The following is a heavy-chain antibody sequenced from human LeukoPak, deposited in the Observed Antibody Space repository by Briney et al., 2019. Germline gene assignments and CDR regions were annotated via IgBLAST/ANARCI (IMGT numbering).Heavy chain of an antibody. J-gene: IGHJ4*02. Sequence: SVKVPCKASGGTFSSYAISWVRQAPGQGLEWMGRIIPIFGIANYAQKFQGRVTITADKSTSTAYMELSILRSEDTAVYYCARDMNVRGYSYGPFDYWGQGTLVTVSS. CDR1: GGTFSSYA. V-gene: IGHV1-69*04. CDR3: ARDMNVRGYSYGPFDY. CDR2: IIPIFGIA. D-gene: IGHD5-18*01.